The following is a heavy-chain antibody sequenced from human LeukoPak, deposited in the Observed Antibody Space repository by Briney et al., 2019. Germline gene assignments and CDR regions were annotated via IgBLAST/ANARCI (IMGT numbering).Heavy chain of an antibody. J-gene: IGHJ6*03. D-gene: IGHD3-22*01. CDR3: ARGGYYDSITRYYYYMDV. CDR2: ISSSGSSI. V-gene: IGHV3-48*03. CDR1: GFTFSSYE. Sequence: GGSLRLSCAASGFTFSSYEINWVRQAPGKGLEWVSYISSSGSSIYYADSVKGRFTISRDNAKSSLYLQMNSLRAEDTAVYYCARGGYYDSITRYYYYMDVWGKGTTVTISS.